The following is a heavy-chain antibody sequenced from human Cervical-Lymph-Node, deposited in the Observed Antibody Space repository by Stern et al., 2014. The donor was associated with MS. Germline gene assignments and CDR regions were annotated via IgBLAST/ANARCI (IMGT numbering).Heavy chain of an antibody. J-gene: IGHJ5*02. CDR2: IYYSGST. CDR1: GGSISSGDYY. CDR3: ASANCSSTSCPNWFDP. Sequence: QVQLQESGPGLVKPSPTLSLPCTVSGGSISSGDYYWSWIRQPPGKGLEWIGYIYYSGSTYYNPYLKSRVTISVDTSKNQFSLKLSSVTAADTAVYYCASANCSSTSCPNWFDPWGQGTLVTVSS. V-gene: IGHV4-30-4*01. D-gene: IGHD2-2*01.